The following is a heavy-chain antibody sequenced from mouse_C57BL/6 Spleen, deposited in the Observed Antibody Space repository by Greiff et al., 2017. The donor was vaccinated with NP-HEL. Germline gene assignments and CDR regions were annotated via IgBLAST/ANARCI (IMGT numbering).Heavy chain of an antibody. J-gene: IGHJ2*01. CDR2: ISSGGSYT. Sequence: VQLKESGGDLVKPGGSLKLSCAASGFTFSSYGMSWVRQTPDKRLEWVATISSGGSYTYYPDSVKGRFTISRDNAKNTLYLQMSSLKSEDTAMYYCARHEYYGSSPLFDYWGQGTTLTVSS. V-gene: IGHV5-6*01. CDR3: ARHEYYGSSPLFDY. D-gene: IGHD1-1*01. CDR1: GFTFSSYG.